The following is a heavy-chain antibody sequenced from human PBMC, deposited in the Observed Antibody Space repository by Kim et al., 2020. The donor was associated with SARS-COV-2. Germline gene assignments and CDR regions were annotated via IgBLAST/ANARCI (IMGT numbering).Heavy chain of an antibody. CDR3: AKDPPAAYFDWLLSPYYFDY. Sequence: RFTISRDNSKNSLYLQMNSLRTEDTALYYCAKDPPAAYFDWLLSPYYFDYWGQGTLVTVSS. J-gene: IGHJ4*02. D-gene: IGHD3-9*01. V-gene: IGHV3-43*01.